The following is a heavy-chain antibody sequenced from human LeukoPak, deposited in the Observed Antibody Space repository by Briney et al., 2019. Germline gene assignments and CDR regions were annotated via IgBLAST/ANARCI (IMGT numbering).Heavy chain of an antibody. CDR2: ISYDGSNK. J-gene: IGHJ4*02. CDR1: GFTFSSYA. Sequence: GGSLRLSCAASGFTFSSYAMHWVRQAPGKGLEWVAVISYDGSNKYYADSVKGRFTISRDNSKNTLYLQMNSLRAGDTAVYYCARDSGIVGAHFDYWGQGTLVTVSS. V-gene: IGHV3-30-3*01. D-gene: IGHD1-26*01. CDR3: ARDSGIVGAHFDY.